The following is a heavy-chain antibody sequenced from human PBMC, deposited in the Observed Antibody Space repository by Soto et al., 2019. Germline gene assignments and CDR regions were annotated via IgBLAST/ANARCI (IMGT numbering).Heavy chain of an antibody. CDR1: GGSFSGCY. CDR3: ARLVVVVAATVDY. Sequence: QVQLQQWGAGLLKPSETLSLTCAVYGGSFSGCYWSWVRQPPGKGLEWIGEINHSGSTNYNPSQKSRGTIAVDTSKNQSSLKLSSGTAADTAVYYCARLVVVVAATVDYWGQGTLVTVSS. V-gene: IGHV4-34*01. J-gene: IGHJ4*02. CDR2: INHSGST. D-gene: IGHD2-15*01.